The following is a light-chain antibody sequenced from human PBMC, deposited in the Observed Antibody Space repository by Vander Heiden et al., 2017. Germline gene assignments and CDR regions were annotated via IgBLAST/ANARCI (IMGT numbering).Light chain of an antibody. CDR3: GTWDVSRSNWV. CDR2: NND. CDR1: GSNIGSHA. V-gene: IGLV1-44*01. J-gene: IGLJ3*02. Sequence: QSVLAQPPSASGTPGQRVTISCSGGGSNIGSHAVTWYHQRPGAAPRLVIDNNDRRPAGVPDRLSGAKSGTSASLAISGLQSEDEGDYYCGTWDVSRSNWVFGGGTKLTVL.